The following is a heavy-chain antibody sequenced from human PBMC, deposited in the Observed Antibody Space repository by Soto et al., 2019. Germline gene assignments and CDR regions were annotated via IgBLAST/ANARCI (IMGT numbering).Heavy chain of an antibody. D-gene: IGHD5-18*01. CDR3: AREGYSYGYTYFDY. J-gene: IGHJ4*02. CDR2: ISAGNGNT. V-gene: IGHV1-3*01. CDR1: GYTFTSYA. Sequence: ASVKVSCKASGYTFTSYAMHWVRQAPGQRLEWMGWISAGNGNTKYSQKFQGRVTITRDTSASTAYMELSSLRSEDTAVYYCAREGYSYGYTYFDYWGQGTLVTVSS.